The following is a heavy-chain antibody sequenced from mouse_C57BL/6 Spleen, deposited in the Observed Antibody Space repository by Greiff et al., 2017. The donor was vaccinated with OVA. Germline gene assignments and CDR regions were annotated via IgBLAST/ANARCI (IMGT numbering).Heavy chain of an antibody. V-gene: IGHV5-17*01. Sequence: DVQLVESGGGLVKPGGSLKLSCAASGFTFSDYGMHWVRQAPEKGLEWVAYISSGSSTIYYADTVKGRFTISRDNAKNTLFLQMTSLRSEDTAMYYCARDYDSFYAMDYWGQGTSVTVSS. D-gene: IGHD2-4*01. CDR3: ARDYDSFYAMDY. CDR2: ISSGSSTI. J-gene: IGHJ4*01. CDR1: GFTFSDYG.